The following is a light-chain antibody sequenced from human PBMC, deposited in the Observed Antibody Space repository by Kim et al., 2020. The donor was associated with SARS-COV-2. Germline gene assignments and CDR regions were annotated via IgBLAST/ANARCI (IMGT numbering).Light chain of an antibody. CDR3: QQYGSSPYS. CDR1: RSVTSRY. CDR2: GAS. V-gene: IGKV3-20*01. J-gene: IGKJ2*03. Sequence: SSPRESATLSSRAGRSVTSRYLAWYLQKPGQAPRLLLYGASSRATGIPDRFGGSGSGTDFTLTISRLEPEDFAVYYCQQYGSSPYSFGQGTKLEI.